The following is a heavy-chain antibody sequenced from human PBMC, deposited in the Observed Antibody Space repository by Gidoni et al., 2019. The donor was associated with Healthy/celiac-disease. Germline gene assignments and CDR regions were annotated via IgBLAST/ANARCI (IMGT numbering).Heavy chain of an antibody. D-gene: IGHD2-2*01. CDR3: ARDSWNAMGGAFDI. CDR1: GGSISSGSYY. V-gene: IGHV4-61*02. CDR2: IYTSWST. Sequence: QVQLQESGPGLVKPSQTLSLTCTVSGGSISSGSYYWSWIRQPAGKGLEWIGRIYTSWSTNYNPSLKSRVTISVDTSKNQFSLKLSSVTAADTAVYYCARDSWNAMGGAFDIWGQGTMVTVSS. J-gene: IGHJ3*02.